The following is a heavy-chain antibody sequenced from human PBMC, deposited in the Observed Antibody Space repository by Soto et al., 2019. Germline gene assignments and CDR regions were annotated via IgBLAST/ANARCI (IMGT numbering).Heavy chain of an antibody. CDR2: INPDTGGT. V-gene: IGHV1-2*02. D-gene: IGHD5-12*01. CDR3: ARKVATFNFAY. CDR1: GYTFTGYY. Sequence: QVQLVQSGAEVKKPGASVKVSCKASGYTFTGYYMHWVRQAPGQGLEWMGWINPDTGGTNYEQKFQGMFTMTSDASISTSYMEMNRLPSADTAVYYCARKVATFNFAYWDQGTLGTVSS. J-gene: IGHJ4*02.